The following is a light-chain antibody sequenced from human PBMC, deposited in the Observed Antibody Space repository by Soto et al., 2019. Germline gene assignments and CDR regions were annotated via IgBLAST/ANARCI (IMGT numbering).Light chain of an antibody. J-gene: IGLJ2*01. CDR3: SSYTSSSTLE. Sequence: QSVLTQPASVSGSPGQSITISCTETSSDVGGYNYVSWYQQHPGKAPKLMIYDVSNRPSGVSNRFSGSKSGNTASLTISGLQAEDEADYYCSSYTSSSTLEFGGGTKLTVL. CDR2: DVS. V-gene: IGLV2-14*01. CDR1: SSDVGGYNY.